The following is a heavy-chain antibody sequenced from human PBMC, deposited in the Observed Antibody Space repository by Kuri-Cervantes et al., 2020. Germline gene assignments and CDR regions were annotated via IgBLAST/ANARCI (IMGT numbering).Heavy chain of an antibody. V-gene: IGHV3-23*01. CDR2: ISGSGGST. Sequence: GGSLRLSCAASGFTFSSYAMSWVRQAPGKGLEWVSAISGSGGSTYYADSVKGRFTISRDNSKNTLYLQMNSLRAEDTAVYCCARDAKYQLLFTYWGQGTLVTVSS. J-gene: IGHJ4*02. CDR1: GFTFSSYA. D-gene: IGHD2-2*01. CDR3: ARDAKYQLLFTY.